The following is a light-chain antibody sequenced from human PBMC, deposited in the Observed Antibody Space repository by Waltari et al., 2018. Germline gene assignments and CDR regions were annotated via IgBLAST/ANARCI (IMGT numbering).Light chain of an antibody. V-gene: IGLV2-14*03. CDR1: SRDLRGFNY. CDR3: SSYISSSTLEL. CDR2: DVS. J-gene: IGLJ2*01. Sequence: QSALPHSASVSWSPGQQITIHCPGTSRDLRGFNYVYWYQQHPGKAPKLMIYDVSNRPAGVSNRFSGSKSGNTASLTISGLQAEDEADYYCSSYISSSTLELFGGGTSLTVL.